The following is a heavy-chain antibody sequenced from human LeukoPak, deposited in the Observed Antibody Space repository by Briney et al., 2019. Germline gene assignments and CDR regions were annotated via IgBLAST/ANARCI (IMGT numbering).Heavy chain of an antibody. J-gene: IGHJ4*02. CDR2: INHSGST. D-gene: IGHD4-17*01. CDR1: GGSFSGYY. CDR3: ARGGDSDY. Sequence: SETLSLTCAVYGGSFSGYYWSWIRQPPGKGLEWIGEINHSGSTNYNPSLKSRVTISVDTSKNQFSLKLSSVTAADTAVYYCARGGDSDYWGQGTLVTVSS. V-gene: IGHV4-34*01.